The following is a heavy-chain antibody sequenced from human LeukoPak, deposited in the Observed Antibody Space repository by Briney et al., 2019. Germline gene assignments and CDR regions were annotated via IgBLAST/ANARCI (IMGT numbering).Heavy chain of an antibody. CDR2: ISISGSII. CDR3: ATWPSGYDN. CDR1: GFTFSSYE. D-gene: IGHD5-12*01. Sequence: GGSLRLSCTASGFTFSSYEMNWVRQAPGKGLEWVSYISISGSIIYYADSVKGRFTISRDNAKNTVYLQTNSLRAEDTAVYFCATWPSGYDNWGQGTLVTVSS. V-gene: IGHV3-48*03. J-gene: IGHJ4*02.